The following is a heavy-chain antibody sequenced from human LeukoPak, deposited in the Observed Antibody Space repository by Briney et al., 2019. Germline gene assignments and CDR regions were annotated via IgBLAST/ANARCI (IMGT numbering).Heavy chain of an antibody. Sequence: SETLSLTCAVYGGSLRGYYWSWIRQPPGKGLEWIGEINRNGNTNYNPSLKSRVTISVDTSKNQFSLKLSSVTAADTAVYYCARALRFLDGMYVWGQGTTVTVSS. CDR2: INRNGNT. CDR1: GGSLRGYY. V-gene: IGHV4-34*01. CDR3: ARALRFLDGMYV. J-gene: IGHJ6*02. D-gene: IGHD3-3*01.